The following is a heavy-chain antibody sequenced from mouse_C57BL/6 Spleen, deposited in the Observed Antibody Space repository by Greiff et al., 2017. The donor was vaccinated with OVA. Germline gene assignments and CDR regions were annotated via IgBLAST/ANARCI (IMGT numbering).Heavy chain of an antibody. V-gene: IGHV1-52*01. Sequence: VQLQQPGAELVRPGSSVKLSCKASGYTFTSYWMHWVKQRPIQGLEWIGNIDPSDSETHYNQKFKDKATLTVDKSSSTAYMQLSSLTSEDSAVYYCARRADGYEGAYYAMDYWGQGTSVTVSS. D-gene: IGHD2-2*01. CDR3: ARRADGYEGAYYAMDY. CDR2: IDPSDSET. J-gene: IGHJ4*01. CDR1: GYTFTSYW.